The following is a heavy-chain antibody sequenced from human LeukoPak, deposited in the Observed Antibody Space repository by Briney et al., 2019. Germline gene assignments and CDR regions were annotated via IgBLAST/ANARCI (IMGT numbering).Heavy chain of an antibody. D-gene: IGHD4-17*01. J-gene: IGHJ6*03. CDR1: GFTFNGYW. Sequence: QAGGSLRLSCAASGFTFNGYWMSWVRQAPGKGLEWVANIKQDGSDIDYLGSVRGRFTISRDNAMNSLYLQMNSLRAEDTAVYYCTRDALYGDPSYYYMDVWGKGPTVTVSS. CDR3: TRDALYGDPSYYYMDV. V-gene: IGHV3-7*01. CDR2: IKQDGSDI.